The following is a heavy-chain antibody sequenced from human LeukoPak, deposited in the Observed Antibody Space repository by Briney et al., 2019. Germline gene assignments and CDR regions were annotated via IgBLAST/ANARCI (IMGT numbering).Heavy chain of an antibody. Sequence: GESLKISCKGSGYSFTSYWISWVRQMPGKGLEWMGRIDPSDSYTNYSPSFQGHVTISADKSISTAYLQWSSLKASDTAMYYCARHGGRYYGGSSAGFDPWGQGTLVTVSS. CDR3: ARHGGRYYGGSSAGFDP. V-gene: IGHV5-10-1*01. J-gene: IGHJ5*02. CDR2: IDPSDSYT. CDR1: GYSFTSYW. D-gene: IGHD4-23*01.